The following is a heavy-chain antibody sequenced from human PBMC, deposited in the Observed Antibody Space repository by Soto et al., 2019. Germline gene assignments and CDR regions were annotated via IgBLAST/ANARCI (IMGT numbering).Heavy chain of an antibody. J-gene: IGHJ6*02. Sequence: PGGSLSLSCEASGFTLSTYWMHWVHQAPGKWLVWVSRMNHDGTRTDHADSVQGRLTNSRDIAKNTLDLQMNSLRVEDTAVYYCARGGSGSYGDYYGMDVWGQGTTVSISS. CDR2: MNHDGTRT. D-gene: IGHD1-26*01. V-gene: IGHV3-74*01. CDR3: ARGGSGSYGDYYGMDV. CDR1: GFTLSTYW.